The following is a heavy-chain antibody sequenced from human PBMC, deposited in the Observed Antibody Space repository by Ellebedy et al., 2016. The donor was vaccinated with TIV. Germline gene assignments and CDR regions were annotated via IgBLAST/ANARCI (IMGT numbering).Heavy chain of an antibody. CDR1: GFTFSGYT. D-gene: IGHD6-13*01. J-gene: IGHJ2*01. Sequence: GESLKISCAASGFTFSGYTMNWVRQAPGKGLEWVSSISSSSAYIYYADSLKGRFTISRDNAKNSLYLQMNSLKAEDTAVHYCAKYSLMGAAGPNYYFDLWGRGTLVTVSS. CDR3: AKYSLMGAAGPNYYFDL. V-gene: IGHV3-21*04. CDR2: ISSSSAYI.